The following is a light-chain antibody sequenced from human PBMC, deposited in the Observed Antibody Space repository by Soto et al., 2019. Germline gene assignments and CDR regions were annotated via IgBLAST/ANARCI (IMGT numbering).Light chain of an antibody. V-gene: IGKV1-39*01. J-gene: IGKJ1*01. CDR3: QHSYSTPWT. CDR1: QSINIY. Sequence: EIQVTQSPSSLSASVGDRVTITFRASQSINIYLNWYQQKPGKDPKLLIYAASTLQSGVTSRFSGCGSGTDFSFTISSLQPEDFATYYCQHSYSTPWTFGQGTKVDIK. CDR2: AAS.